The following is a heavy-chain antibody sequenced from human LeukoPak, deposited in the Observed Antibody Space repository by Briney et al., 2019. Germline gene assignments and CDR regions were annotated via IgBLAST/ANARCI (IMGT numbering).Heavy chain of an antibody. CDR1: GFTFSTYA. CDR2: ISSRSRAI. J-gene: IGHJ4*02. CDR3: ARDSGLGYSIDY. Sequence: GGSLRLSCAASGFTFSTYAMHWVRQAPGKGLEWVSYISSRSRAIYYADSMKGRITVSRDNDKNSLYLHMNNLRAEDSAVYYCARDSGLGYSIDYWGQGTLVTVSS. D-gene: IGHD5-18*01. V-gene: IGHV3-48*01.